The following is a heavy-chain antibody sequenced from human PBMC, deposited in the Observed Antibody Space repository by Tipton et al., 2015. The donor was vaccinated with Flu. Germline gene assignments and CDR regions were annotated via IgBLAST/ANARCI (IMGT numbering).Heavy chain of an antibody. J-gene: IGHJ5*02. CDR2: IHRSGNT. Sequence: TLSLTCSVSGDSIGSPYYWGWIRQPPGKGLEWLGNIHRSGNTYYNSSLKSRVTISIDKSKNQFSLRLVSMTATDTAVYYCVRRDYSNYVSEPKNWFDPWGQGILVTVSS. V-gene: IGHV4-38-2*01. CDR3: VRRDYSNYVSEPKNWFDP. CDR1: GDSIGSPYY. D-gene: IGHD4-11*01.